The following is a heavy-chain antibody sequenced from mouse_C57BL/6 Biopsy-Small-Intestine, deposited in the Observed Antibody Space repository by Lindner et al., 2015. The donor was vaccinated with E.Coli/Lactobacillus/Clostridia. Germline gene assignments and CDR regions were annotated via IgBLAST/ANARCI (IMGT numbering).Heavy chain of an antibody. Sequence: VQLQESGGGLVKPGGSLKLSCAASGFTFSDCGMHWVRQAPEKGLEWVAYISSGSSTIYYADTVKGRFTISRDNAKNTLFLQMTSLRSEDTAMYYCAKNDGYYAMDYWGQGTSVTVSS. V-gene: IGHV5-17*01. J-gene: IGHJ4*01. CDR1: GFTFSDCG. CDR3: AKNDGYYAMDY. D-gene: IGHD2-3*01. CDR2: ISSGSSTI.